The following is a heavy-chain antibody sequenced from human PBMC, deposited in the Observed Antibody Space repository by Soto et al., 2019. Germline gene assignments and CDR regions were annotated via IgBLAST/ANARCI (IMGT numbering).Heavy chain of an antibody. CDR1: GGSFSGYY. V-gene: IGHV4-34*01. CDR2: INHSGST. D-gene: IGHD3-3*01. CDR3: ARGRLYYDFWSGYFPYYFDY. Sequence: TSETLSLTCAVYGGSFSGYYWSWIRQPPGKGLEWIGEINHSGSTNYNPSLKSRVTISVDTSKNQFSLKLSSVTAADTAVYYCARGRLYYDFWSGYFPYYFDYWGQGTLVTVSS. J-gene: IGHJ4*02.